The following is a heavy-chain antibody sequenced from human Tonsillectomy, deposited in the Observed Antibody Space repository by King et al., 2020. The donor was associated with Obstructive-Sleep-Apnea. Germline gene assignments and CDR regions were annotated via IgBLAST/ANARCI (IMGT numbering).Heavy chain of an antibody. V-gene: IGHV3-30*03. Sequence: VQLVESGGGVVQPGRSLRLSCAASGFTFRSYLMHWVRQAPGKGLEWVAVISSDGSKKYYADSVKGRFTISRVDSKNTLYLQMNFLRLDDTAVYYCAGDMWDTWEPNCFVYWGQGALVTVSS. J-gene: IGHJ4*02. CDR3: AGDMWDTWEPNCFVY. CDR1: GFTFRSYL. CDR2: ISSDGSKK. D-gene: IGHD1-26*01.